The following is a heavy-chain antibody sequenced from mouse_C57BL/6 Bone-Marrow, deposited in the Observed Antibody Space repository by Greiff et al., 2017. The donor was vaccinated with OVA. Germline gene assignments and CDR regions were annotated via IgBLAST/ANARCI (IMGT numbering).Heavy chain of an antibody. V-gene: IGHV1-54*01. J-gene: IGHJ2*01. CDR2: INPGSGGT. Sequence: QVQLQQSGAELVRPGTSVKVSCKASGYAFTNYLIEWVKQRPGQGLEWIGVINPGSGGTNYNEKFKGKATLTADESSSTAYMQLSSLTSEDSAVYFCARKPGDYWGQGTTLTVSS. CDR3: ARKPGDY. CDR1: GYAFTNYL.